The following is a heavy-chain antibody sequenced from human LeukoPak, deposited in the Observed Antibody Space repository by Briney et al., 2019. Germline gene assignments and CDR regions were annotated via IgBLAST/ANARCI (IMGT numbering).Heavy chain of an antibody. CDR3: ARDLVGATSAFDI. D-gene: IGHD1-26*01. J-gene: IGHJ3*02. CDR1: GGSISNYY. Sequence: PSETLSLTFTVSGGSISNYYWSWIRQPPGKGLEWIGYISYSGSTISNPSLKSRVTISVDTSKNQFSLKLSSVTAADMAVYYCARDLVGATSAFDIWGQGTMVTVSS. CDR2: ISYSGST. V-gene: IGHV4-59*01.